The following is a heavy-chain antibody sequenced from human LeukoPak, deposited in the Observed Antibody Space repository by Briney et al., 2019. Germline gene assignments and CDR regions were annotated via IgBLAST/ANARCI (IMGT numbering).Heavy chain of an antibody. CDR1: GGSISGHY. D-gene: IGHD1-26*01. Sequence: SETLSLTCTVSGGSISGHYWNWIRQPAGKGLEWIGRIYTGGNTNYNPSLKSRVTMSVDTSKTQFSLNLASVTAADTAVYYCARGSGSNYYDYWGQGTLVTVSP. CDR2: IYTGGNT. CDR3: ARGSGSNYYDY. J-gene: IGHJ4*02. V-gene: IGHV4-4*07.